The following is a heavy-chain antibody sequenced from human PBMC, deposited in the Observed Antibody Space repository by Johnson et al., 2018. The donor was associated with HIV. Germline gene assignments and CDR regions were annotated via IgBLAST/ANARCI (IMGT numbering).Heavy chain of an antibody. J-gene: IGHJ3*02. Sequence: VQLVESGGGLVQPGGSLRLSCAASGFTFSSFWMNWVRQAPGKGLEWVANIKQDGSEKYFGDSVKGRFTISIDNSKNTLYLQMNGLRAEDTAVYYCARANRSSSSGRHDAFDIWGQGTMVTVSS. CDR1: GFTFSSFW. D-gene: IGHD6-6*01. V-gene: IGHV3-7*05. CDR2: IKQDGSEK. CDR3: ARANRSSSSGRHDAFDI.